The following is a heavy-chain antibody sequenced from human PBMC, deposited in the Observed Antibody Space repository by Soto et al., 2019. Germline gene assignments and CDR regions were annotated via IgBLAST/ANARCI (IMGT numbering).Heavy chain of an antibody. Sequence: SETLSLTCTVSGGSISSSSYYWGWIRQPPGKGLEWIGSIYYSGSTYYNPSLKSRVTISVDTSKNQFSLKLSSVTAADTAVYCCARPPRARGMDVWGQGTTVTVSS. CDR3: ARPPRARGMDV. CDR1: GGSISSSSYY. CDR2: IYYSGST. J-gene: IGHJ6*02. V-gene: IGHV4-39*01.